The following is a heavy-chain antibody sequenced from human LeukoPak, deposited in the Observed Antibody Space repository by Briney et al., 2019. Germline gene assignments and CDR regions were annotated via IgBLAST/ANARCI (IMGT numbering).Heavy chain of an antibody. D-gene: IGHD3-22*01. V-gene: IGHV4-39*07. CDR1: GGSISSSSYY. CDR3: ARIEVDYYDIGG. CDR2: IYYSGST. Sequence: SETLSLTCTVSGGSISSSSYYWGWIRQPPGKGLEWIGSIYYSGSTYYNPSLKSRVTISVDTSKNQFSLKLSSVTAADTAVYYCARIEVDYYDIGGWGQGTLVTVSS. J-gene: IGHJ4*02.